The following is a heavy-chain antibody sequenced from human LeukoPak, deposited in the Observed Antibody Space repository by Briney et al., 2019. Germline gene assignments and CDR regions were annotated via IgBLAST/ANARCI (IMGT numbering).Heavy chain of an antibody. D-gene: IGHD2-15*01. CDR1: GGSISSVSYY. CDR3: ARLARVSPAYYYYYYYMDV. Sequence: SETLSLTCTVTGGSISSVSYYWTWIRQPAGKGLEWIGRIYTTGSTNYNPSLKSRVTISLDTSKNQFSLNLSSVTAADTAVYYCARLARVSPAYYYYYYYMDVWGKGTTVTVSS. V-gene: IGHV4-61*02. J-gene: IGHJ6*03. CDR2: IYTTGST.